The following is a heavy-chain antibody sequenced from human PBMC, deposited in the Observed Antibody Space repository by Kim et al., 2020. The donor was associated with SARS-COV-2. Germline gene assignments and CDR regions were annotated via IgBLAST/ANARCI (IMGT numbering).Heavy chain of an antibody. CDR1: GFTFSSYG. Sequence: GGSLRLSCAASGFTFSSYGMHWVRQAPGKGLEWVAVISYDGSNKYYADSVKGRFTISRDNSKNTLYLQMNSLRAEDTAVYYCAKGFSYSSGYYTEFDYWGQGTLVTVSS. CDR2: ISYDGSNK. J-gene: IGHJ4*02. CDR3: AKGFSYSSGYYTEFDY. D-gene: IGHD3-22*01. V-gene: IGHV3-30*18.